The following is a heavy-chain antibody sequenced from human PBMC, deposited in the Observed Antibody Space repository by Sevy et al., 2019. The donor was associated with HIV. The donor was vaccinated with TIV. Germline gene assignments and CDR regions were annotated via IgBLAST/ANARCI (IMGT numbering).Heavy chain of an antibody. CDR2: IKTDNGNT. V-gene: IGHV1-3*04. CDR1: GYSFTNYA. CDR3: ARGKGGIFGVVVGQFDS. D-gene: IGHD3-3*01. Sequence: ASVKVSFKASGYSFTNYAIHWVRQAPGQGLEWMGWIKTDNGNTKYSQRFQGRVTITRDTSATTAYMEMSSLRYDDTALYCCARGKGGIFGVVVGQFDSWGQGTLVTVSS. J-gene: IGHJ4*02.